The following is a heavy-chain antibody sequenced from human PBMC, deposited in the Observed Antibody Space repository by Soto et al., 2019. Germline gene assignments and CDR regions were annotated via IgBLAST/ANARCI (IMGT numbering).Heavy chain of an antibody. CDR3: ARRDSGGFYRSFDS. CDR1: GGSLSTNP. Sequence: SVKVSCKASGGSLSTNPISWVRQAPGQGLEWMGGTGSGTGPGNHAQKFQGRLTVTADKSTSTVYMELTNLSSEDTAVYYCARRDSGGFYRSFDSWGQGTLVTVSS. CDR2: TGSGTGPG. D-gene: IGHD2-15*01. J-gene: IGHJ4*02. V-gene: IGHV1-69*06.